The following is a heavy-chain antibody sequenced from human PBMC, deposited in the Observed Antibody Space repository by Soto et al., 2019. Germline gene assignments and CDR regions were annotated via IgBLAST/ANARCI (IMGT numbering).Heavy chain of an antibody. CDR1: GYTFTSYD. CDR2: MNPNSGNT. CDR3: ARGGNEMATTDY. V-gene: IGHV1-8*01. D-gene: IGHD5-12*01. J-gene: IGHJ4*02. Sequence: ASVKVSCKASGYTFTSYDINWVRQATGQGLEWMGWMNPNSGNTGYAQKFQGRVTMTRNTSISTAYMELSSLRSEDTAVCYCARGGNEMATTDYWGQGTLVTVSS.